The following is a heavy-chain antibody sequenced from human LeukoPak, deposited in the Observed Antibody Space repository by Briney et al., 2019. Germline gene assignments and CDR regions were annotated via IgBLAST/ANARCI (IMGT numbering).Heavy chain of an antibody. Sequence: ASETLSLTCTVSGYSISSGYYWGWIRQPPGKGLEWIGSIYHSGSTYYNPSLKSRVTISVDTSKNPFSLKLSSVTAADTAVYYCARDPAWYYYDSSGETFDYWGQGTLVTVSS. CDR3: ARDPAWYYYDSSGETFDY. J-gene: IGHJ4*02. D-gene: IGHD3-22*01. CDR1: GYSISSGYY. CDR2: IYHSGST. V-gene: IGHV4-38-2*02.